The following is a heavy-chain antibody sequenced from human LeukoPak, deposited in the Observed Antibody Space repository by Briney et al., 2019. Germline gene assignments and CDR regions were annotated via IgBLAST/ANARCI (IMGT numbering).Heavy chain of an antibody. D-gene: IGHD3-10*01. Sequence: GGSLRLSCAASGFTFSGYSMNWVRQAPGKGLEWVSYITTSSNTIYHADSVKGRFTISRDNAKDSLYLQMNSLRAEDTAVYYCARDRMVRGVIVSPLDYWGQGTLVTVSS. CDR1: GFTFSGYS. V-gene: IGHV3-48*01. CDR2: ITTSSNTI. CDR3: ARDRMVRGVIVSPLDY. J-gene: IGHJ4*02.